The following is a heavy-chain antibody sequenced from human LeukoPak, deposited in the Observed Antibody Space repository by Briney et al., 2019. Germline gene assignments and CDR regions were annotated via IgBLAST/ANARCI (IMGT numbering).Heavy chain of an antibody. CDR3: ARDAGQYYGSGGAVDP. V-gene: IGHV1-18*01. J-gene: IGHJ5*02. CDR2: ISAYNGNT. CDR1: GGTFTSYG. Sequence: GASVKVSCKASGGTFTSYGISWVRQAPGQGLEWMGWISAYNGNTNYAQKLQGRVTMTTDTSTSTAYMELRSLRSDDTAVYYCARDAGQYYGSGGAVDPWGQGTLVTVSS. D-gene: IGHD3-10*01.